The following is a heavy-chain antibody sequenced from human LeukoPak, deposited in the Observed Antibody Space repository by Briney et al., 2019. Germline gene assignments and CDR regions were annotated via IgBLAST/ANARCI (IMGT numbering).Heavy chain of an antibody. D-gene: IGHD5-24*01. Sequence: GGSLRLSCAASGFTFSSYWMSWVRQAPGKGLEWVANIKQDGSEKYYVDSVKGRFTISRDNAKDSLYLQMNSLRAEDTAVYYCARDRGGYKPYYMDVWGKGTTVTVSS. CDR2: IKQDGSEK. V-gene: IGHV3-7*01. J-gene: IGHJ6*03. CDR1: GFTFSSYW. CDR3: ARDRGGYKPYYMDV.